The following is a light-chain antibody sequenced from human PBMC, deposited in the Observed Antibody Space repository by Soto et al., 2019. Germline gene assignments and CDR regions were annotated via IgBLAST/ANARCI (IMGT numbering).Light chain of an antibody. CDR3: CSFARSTTWV. CDR2: EGS. V-gene: IGLV2-23*01. CDR1: SSDVGNFNL. J-gene: IGLJ3*02. Sequence: QSALTQPASVSGSPGQSITISCTGTSSDVGNFNLVSWYQHHPGKAPKVIIYEGSKRPSGVSNRFSGSKSGNTASLTISGLQAEDEADYYCCSFARSTTWVFGGGTKVTVL.